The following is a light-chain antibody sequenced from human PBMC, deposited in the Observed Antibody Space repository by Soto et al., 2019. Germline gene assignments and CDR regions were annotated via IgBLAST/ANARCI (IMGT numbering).Light chain of an antibody. Sequence: DIQMTQSPSTVSASVGDAVTITCRASQSISTWLAWYQQKPGKAPNLLIYDASTLESGGPSGFSGSGSGTEFTLTISRLQTDDSGTCYCQQYNSYPYTFGQRNKLETK. V-gene: IGKV1-5*01. J-gene: IGKJ2*01. CDR1: QSISTW. CDR2: DAS. CDR3: QQYNSYPYT.